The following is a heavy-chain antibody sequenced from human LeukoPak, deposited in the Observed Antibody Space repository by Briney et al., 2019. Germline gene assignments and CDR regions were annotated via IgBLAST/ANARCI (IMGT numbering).Heavy chain of an antibody. Sequence: PGGSLRLSCAASGFTFSDSYMSWIRQAPGKGLEWLSYISKSGSIIYNADSVKGRFTISRDNAKNSLYLQMNSLRAEDTAVYYCARGRVAGPNWFDPWGQGTLVTVSS. CDR1: GFTFSDSY. CDR3: ARGRVAGPNWFDP. D-gene: IGHD6-19*01. CDR2: ISKSGSII. V-gene: IGHV3-11*04. J-gene: IGHJ5*02.